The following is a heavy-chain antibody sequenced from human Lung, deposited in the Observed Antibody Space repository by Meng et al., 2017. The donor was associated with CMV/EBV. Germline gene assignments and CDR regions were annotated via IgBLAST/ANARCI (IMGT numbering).Heavy chain of an antibody. J-gene: IGHJ1*01. V-gene: IGHV4-4*02. CDR2: IPHRGSS. D-gene: IGHD3-10*01. CDR1: GDSITNRNW. Sequence: LQLRGSGPALVKPSETLSLTCAVSGDSITNRNWWAWVRQPPGKGLEWIGEIPHRGSSAYNPSLKSRVSMSIDKSKNQFSLKLTSVTAADTAVYHCLRRSGGSVWGQGTLVTVSS. CDR3: LRRSGGSV.